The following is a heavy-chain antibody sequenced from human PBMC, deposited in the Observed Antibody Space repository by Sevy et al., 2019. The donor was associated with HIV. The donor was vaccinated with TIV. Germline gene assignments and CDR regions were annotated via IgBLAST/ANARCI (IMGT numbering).Heavy chain of an antibody. Sequence: GGSLRLSCAASGFTFSNAWMSWVRQAPGKGLEWVGRIKSKADGGTTDYAAPVKGRFTISRAESKNTLYLKMNSPKTEATAEYYCTTGCVLYRCDYYYYYYMDVWGKGTTVTVSS. CDR3: TTGCVLYRCDYYYYYYMDV. J-gene: IGHJ6*03. V-gene: IGHV3-15*01. D-gene: IGHD2-21*01. CDR2: IKSKADGGTT. CDR1: GFTFSNAW.